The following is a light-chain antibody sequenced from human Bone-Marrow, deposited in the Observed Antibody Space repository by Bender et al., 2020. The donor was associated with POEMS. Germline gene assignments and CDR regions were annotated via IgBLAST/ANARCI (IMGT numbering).Light chain of an antibody. V-gene: IGLV2-11*01. CDR2: DVD. CDR1: SNDVGYYNF. J-gene: IGLJ1*01. Sequence: QSALTQPRSVSGSPGQSVTISCTGTSNDVGYYNFVSWYQQHPGRAPKVMIYDVDKRPSGVPVRFSGSKSANTASLTISGLQAEDEADYFCSSYAGSHTYVFGTGTYVTVL. CDR3: SSYAGSHTYV.